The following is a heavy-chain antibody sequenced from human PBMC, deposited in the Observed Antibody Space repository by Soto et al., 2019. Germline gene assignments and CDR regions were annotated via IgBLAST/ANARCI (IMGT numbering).Heavy chain of an antibody. J-gene: IGHJ4*02. CDR2: IIPIFGTA. CDR1: GGTFSSYA. D-gene: IGHD6-19*01. Sequence: QVQLVQSGAEVKKPGSSVKVSCKASGGTFSSYAISWVRQAPGQGLEWMGGIIPIFGTANYAQKFQGRVTITADESTSTAYMELSSLRSEDTAVYYCARIPSIAVAGTYYFDYWGQGALVTVSS. V-gene: IGHV1-69*01. CDR3: ARIPSIAVAGTYYFDY.